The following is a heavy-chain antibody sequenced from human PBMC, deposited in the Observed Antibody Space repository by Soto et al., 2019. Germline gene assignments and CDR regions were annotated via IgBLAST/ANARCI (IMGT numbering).Heavy chain of an antibody. J-gene: IGHJ6*02. CDR1: GGTFSSYA. CDR2: IIPIFGTA. V-gene: IGHV1-69*12. Sequence: QVQLVQSGAEVKKPGSSVKVSCKASGGTFSSYAISWVRQAPGQGLEWMGGIIPIFGTANYAQKFQGRVTTTADESTSTAYMELSSLRSEDTSVYYCASPPPPHYSSGMDVWGQGTTVTVSS. CDR3: ASPPPPHYSSGMDV.